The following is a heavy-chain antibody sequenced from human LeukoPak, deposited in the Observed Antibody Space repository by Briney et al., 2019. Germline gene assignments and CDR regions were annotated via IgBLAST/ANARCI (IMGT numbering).Heavy chain of an antibody. CDR1: GGSFSGYY. J-gene: IGHJ4*02. V-gene: IGHV4-34*01. Sequence: SETLFLTCAVYGGSFSGYYWSWIRQPPGKGLEWIGEINHSGSTNYNPSLKSRVTISVDTSKNQFSLKLSSVTAADTAVYYCARDYDFWSGYYVFDYWGQGTLVTVSS. CDR2: INHSGST. D-gene: IGHD3-3*01. CDR3: ARDYDFWSGYYVFDY.